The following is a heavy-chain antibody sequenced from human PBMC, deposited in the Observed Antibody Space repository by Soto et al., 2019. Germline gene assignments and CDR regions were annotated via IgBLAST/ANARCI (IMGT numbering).Heavy chain of an antibody. J-gene: IGHJ5*02. V-gene: IGHV4-4*07. Sequence: SETLSLTCSVSGGSISSSYWNWIRQPAGKGLEWIGRFYTTGRASYNPSLKGRLTLSGDTSKNQFSLNLRSVTAADTAVYYCARTLDLGGSAGTNWFDPWGQGTLVTVSS. D-gene: IGHD2-15*01. CDR1: GGSISSSY. CDR2: FYTTGRA. CDR3: ARTLDLGGSAGTNWFDP.